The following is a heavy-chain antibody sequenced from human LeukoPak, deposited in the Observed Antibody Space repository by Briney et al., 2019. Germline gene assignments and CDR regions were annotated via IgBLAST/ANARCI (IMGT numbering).Heavy chain of an antibody. CDR3: ATMDASYYYGSGSPSTGNFDY. V-gene: IGHV1-46*03. CDR1: GYTFTSYY. D-gene: IGHD3-10*01. Sequence: ASVTVSCKASGYTFTSYYMHWVRQAPGQGLEWMGIIYPSGGSTSYAQNFQGRVTMSRDKSTSTVYMELSSLRSEDTAVYYCATMDASYYYGSGSPSTGNFDYWGQGTLVTVSS. J-gene: IGHJ4*02. CDR2: IYPSGGST.